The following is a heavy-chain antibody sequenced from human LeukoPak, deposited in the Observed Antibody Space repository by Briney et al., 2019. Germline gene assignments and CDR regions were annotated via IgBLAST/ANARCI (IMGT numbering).Heavy chain of an antibody. Sequence: PGGSLRLSCAASGFTFSSYGMHWVRQAPGKGLEWVAVISYDGSNKYYADCVKGRFTISRDNSKNTLYLQMNSLRAEDTAVYYCAKIAEWFGESTVDYWGQGTLVTVSS. J-gene: IGHJ4*02. CDR1: GFTFSSYG. CDR3: AKIAEWFGESTVDY. CDR2: ISYDGSNK. D-gene: IGHD3-10*01. V-gene: IGHV3-30*18.